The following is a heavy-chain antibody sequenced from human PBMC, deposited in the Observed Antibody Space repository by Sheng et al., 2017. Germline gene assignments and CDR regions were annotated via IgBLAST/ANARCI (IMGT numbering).Heavy chain of an antibody. CDR3: ARGNAYNIDY. V-gene: IGHV3-48*03. CDR2: ISSRGSTI. Sequence: EVQLVESGGGLLQPGGSLRLSCAASGFTFSNYEMNWVRQAPGKGLEWVSYISSRGSTIYYADSVKGRFTISRDSAKNSLYLQMNSLRAEDTAVYYCARGNAYNIDYWGQGTLVTVSS. D-gene: IGHD1-1*01. CDR1: GFTFSNYE. J-gene: IGHJ4*02.